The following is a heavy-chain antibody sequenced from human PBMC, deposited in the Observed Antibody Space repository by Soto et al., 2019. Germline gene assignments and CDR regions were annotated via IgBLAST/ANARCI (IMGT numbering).Heavy chain of an antibody. CDR3: ASDGFLYLRGVYYDY. J-gene: IGHJ4*02. CDR2: ISQSSGEV. D-gene: IGHD2-8*01. CDR1: GFTFSTYG. Sequence: QVQLVESGGGVVQPGRSLRLSCVGSGFTFSTYGLHWVRQAPGKGLEWVAFISQSSGEVYYADSVKGRFTISRDNSKNSLSLQMTSLRTEDAAVYYCASDGFLYLRGVYYDYWGQGALVTVSS. V-gene: IGHV3-30-3*01.